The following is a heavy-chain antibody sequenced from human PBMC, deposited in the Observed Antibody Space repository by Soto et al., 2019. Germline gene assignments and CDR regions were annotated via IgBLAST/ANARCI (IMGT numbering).Heavy chain of an antibody. CDR3: ARHNYGSGSTYFDY. D-gene: IGHD3-10*01. CDR2: IYYSGST. V-gene: IGHV4-59*08. Sequence: QVQLQESGPGLVKPSETLSLTCTVSGGSISSYYWSWIRQPPGKGLEWSGYIYYSGSTNYNPSLQSRVTISVDTSKNQFSLKLNSMTAADTAVYYCARHNYGSGSTYFDYWGQGTLVTVSS. J-gene: IGHJ4*02. CDR1: GGSISSYY.